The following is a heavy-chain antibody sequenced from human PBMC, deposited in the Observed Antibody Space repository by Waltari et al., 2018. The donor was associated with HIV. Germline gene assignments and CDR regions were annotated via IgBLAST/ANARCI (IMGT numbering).Heavy chain of an antibody. Sequence: QVQLQESGPGLVKPSEPLSLTCTVSGGSISSYYWSWIRQPPGRGLEWTGYICYSESTNYNPYLKSRVTISVDTSKNQFSLKLSSVTAADAAVYYCAREGKLLWFGEGPRRVDYGMDVWGQGTTVTVSS. V-gene: IGHV4-59*01. CDR2: ICYSEST. CDR3: AREGKLLWFGEGPRRVDYGMDV. CDR1: GGSISSYY. D-gene: IGHD3-10*01. J-gene: IGHJ6*02.